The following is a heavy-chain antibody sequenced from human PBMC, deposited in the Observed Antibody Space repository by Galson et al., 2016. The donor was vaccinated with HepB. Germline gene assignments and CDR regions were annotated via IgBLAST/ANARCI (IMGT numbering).Heavy chain of an antibody. CDR3: ARDRLWFGEMT. D-gene: IGHD3-10*01. Sequence: SVKVSCKASGYTFTSYDIHWVRQAPGQGLEWMGMINPSGGSTSYAQKFQGRVTMTRDTSTSTVYMGLSSLRSEDTAVYYCARDRLWFGEMTWGQGTLVTVSS. J-gene: IGHJ5*02. V-gene: IGHV1-46*01. CDR1: GYTFTSYD. CDR2: INPSGGST.